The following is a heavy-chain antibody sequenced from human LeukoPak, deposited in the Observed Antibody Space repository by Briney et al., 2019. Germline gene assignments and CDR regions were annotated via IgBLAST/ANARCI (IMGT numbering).Heavy chain of an antibody. Sequence: SETLSLTCTVSGGSISSYYWSWIRQPPGKGLEWIGYIYYSGSTNYNPSLKSRVTISVDTSKTQFSLKLSSVTAADTAVYYCARCEDGYADYWGQGTLVTVSS. CDR1: GGSISSYY. J-gene: IGHJ4*02. CDR2: IYYSGST. V-gene: IGHV4-59*01. D-gene: IGHD5-24*01. CDR3: ARCEDGYADY.